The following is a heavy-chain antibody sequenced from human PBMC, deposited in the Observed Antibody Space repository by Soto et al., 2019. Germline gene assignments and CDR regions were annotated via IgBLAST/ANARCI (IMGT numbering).Heavy chain of an antibody. D-gene: IGHD1-7*01. Sequence: GETLKISCKGSGYNFTNYWIGWVRQMPGKGLEYMGIIYPGDSDTRYSPSFQGQVTVSADKSINTAYLQWSSLMASDTAMYYCARLTTGTTSYGMDVWGQGTTVTVSS. J-gene: IGHJ6*02. CDR1: GYNFTNYW. V-gene: IGHV5-51*01. CDR2: IYPGDSDT. CDR3: ARLTTGTTSYGMDV.